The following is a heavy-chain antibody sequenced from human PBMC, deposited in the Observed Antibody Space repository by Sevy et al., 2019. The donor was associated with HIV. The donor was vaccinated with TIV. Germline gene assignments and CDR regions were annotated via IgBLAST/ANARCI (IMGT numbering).Heavy chain of an antibody. J-gene: IGHJ6*02. CDR3: ARDFWSAQRRMDV. Sequence: GGSLRLSCAASGFTFTSNWMHWVRQAPGKGLVWVSRINSDGSGTSYADSVKGRFTISRDNAKNTLYLQMNSLRAEDTAVYYCARDFWSAQRRMDVWGQGTTVTVSS. CDR2: INSDGSGT. D-gene: IGHD3-3*01. V-gene: IGHV3-74*01. CDR1: GFTFTSNW.